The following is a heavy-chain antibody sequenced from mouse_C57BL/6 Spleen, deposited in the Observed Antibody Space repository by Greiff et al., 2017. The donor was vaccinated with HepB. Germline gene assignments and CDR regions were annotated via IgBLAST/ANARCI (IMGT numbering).Heavy chain of an antibody. J-gene: IGHJ2*01. CDR1: GYAFSSSW. CDR3: ARLEGDFDY. CDR2: IYPGDGDT. Sequence: VQLQQSGPELVKPGASVKISCKASGYAFSSSWMNWVKQRPGKGLEWIGRIYPGDGDTNYNGKFKGKATLTADKSSSTAYMQLSSLTSEDSAVYCCARLEGDFDYWGQGTTLTVSS. V-gene: IGHV1-82*01.